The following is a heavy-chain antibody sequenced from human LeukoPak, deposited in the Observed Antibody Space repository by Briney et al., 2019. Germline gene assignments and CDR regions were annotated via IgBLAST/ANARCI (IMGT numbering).Heavy chain of an antibody. Sequence: PGGSLRLSCAASGFTFSSYWMSWVRQAPGKGLEWVANIKQDGSEKYYVDSVKGRFTISRDNSKNTLYLQMNSLRAEDTAVYYCARGSSGYNFNYYYYMDVWGKGTAVTVSS. CDR1: GFTFSSYW. CDR2: IKQDGSEK. D-gene: IGHD5-24*01. V-gene: IGHV3-7*01. CDR3: ARGSSGYNFNYYYYMDV. J-gene: IGHJ6*03.